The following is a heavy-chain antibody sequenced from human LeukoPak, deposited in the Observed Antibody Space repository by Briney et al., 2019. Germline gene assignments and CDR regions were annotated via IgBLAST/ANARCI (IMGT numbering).Heavy chain of an antibody. CDR3: AKDSTYSSSSLGPDY. CDR1: GFTFDDYA. Sequence: PGGSLRLSCAASGFTFDDYAMQWVRQAPGKGLEWVSGISWNSGSIGYADSVKGRFTISRDNAKNSLYLQMNSLRAEDTALYYCAKDSTYSSSSLGPDYWGQGTLVTVSS. V-gene: IGHV3-9*01. J-gene: IGHJ4*02. CDR2: ISWNSGSI. D-gene: IGHD6-13*01.